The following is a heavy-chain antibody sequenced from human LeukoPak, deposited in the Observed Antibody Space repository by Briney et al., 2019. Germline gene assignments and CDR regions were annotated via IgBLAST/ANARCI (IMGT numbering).Heavy chain of an antibody. V-gene: IGHV4-34*01. CDR1: GGSFSGYY. CDR2: IHHSGST. D-gene: IGHD3-16*01. CDR3: ARHGGYYFDY. Sequence: KPSEILSLTCGVYGGSFSGYYWSWIRQPPGKGLEWIGQIHHSGSTSYNPSLRSRVTISVDTSKNQFSLKLTSVTAADTAVYYCARHGGYYFDYWGQGTLVTVSS. J-gene: IGHJ4*02.